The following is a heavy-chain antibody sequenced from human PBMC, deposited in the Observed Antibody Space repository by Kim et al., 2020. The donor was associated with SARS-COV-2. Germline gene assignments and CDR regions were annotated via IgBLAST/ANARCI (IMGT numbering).Heavy chain of an antibody. J-gene: IGHJ4*02. D-gene: IGHD2-2*01. CDR3: TTVSMR. CDR2: IKSETDGGTA. V-gene: IGHV3-15*01. Sequence: GGSLRLSCAVSGIAFSNAWFNWVRQSPGKGLEWVGRIKSETDGGTADLAAPVKGRFAISRDDSKNTLYLLMNNVKTDDSAVYYCTTVSMRWGQGTLVTVSS. CDR1: GIAFSNAW.